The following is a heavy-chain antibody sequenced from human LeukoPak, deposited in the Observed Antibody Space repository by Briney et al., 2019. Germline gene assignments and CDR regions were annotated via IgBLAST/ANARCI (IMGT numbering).Heavy chain of an antibody. J-gene: IGHJ4*02. CDR2: INSDGSST. CDR1: GFTFSSYW. D-gene: IGHD6-13*01. V-gene: IGHV3-74*01. CDR3: ARVLAAAGRNGLFDY. Sequence: GRSLRLSCAASGFTFSSYWMHWVRQAPGKGLVWASRINSDGSSTSYADSVKGRFTISRDNAKNTLYLQMNSLRAEDTAVYYCARVLAAAGRNGLFDYWGQGTLVTVSS.